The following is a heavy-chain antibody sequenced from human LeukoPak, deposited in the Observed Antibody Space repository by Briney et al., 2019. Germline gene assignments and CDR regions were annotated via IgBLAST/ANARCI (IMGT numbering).Heavy chain of an antibody. V-gene: IGHV4-34*01. D-gene: IGHD1-1*01. CDR3: ARDGTTVALRPYYYYGMDV. Sequence: PSETLSLTCAVYGGSFSGYYWSWIRQPPGKGLEWIGEINHSGSTNYNPSLKSRVTISVDTSKNQFSLKLSSVTAADTAVYYCARDGTTVALRPYYYYGMDVWGQGTTVTVSS. CDR2: INHSGST. J-gene: IGHJ6*02. CDR1: GGSFSGYY.